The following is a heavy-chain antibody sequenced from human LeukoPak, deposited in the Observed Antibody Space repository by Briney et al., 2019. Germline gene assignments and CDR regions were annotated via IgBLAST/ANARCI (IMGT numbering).Heavy chain of an antibody. V-gene: IGHV5-51*01. CDR1: GYSFTSYW. CDR3: ARRGEAMDPFDY. Sequence: GESLKISCKDSGYSFTSYWIGWVRQMPGKGREWMGIIYPGDSDTRYSPPFQGQVTISADKSINTAYLQWSSLKASDTAIYYCARRGEAMDPFDYWGQGTLVTVSS. CDR2: IYPGDSDT. J-gene: IGHJ4*02. D-gene: IGHD5-18*01.